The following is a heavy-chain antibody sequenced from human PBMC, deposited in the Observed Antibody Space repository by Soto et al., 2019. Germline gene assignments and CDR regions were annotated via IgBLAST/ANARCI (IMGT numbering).Heavy chain of an antibody. CDR3: ARYSTVCWFDP. CDR2: IYYSGST. J-gene: IGHJ5*02. V-gene: IGHV4-39*01. CDR1: GGSISSSSYY. Sequence: SETLSLTCTVSGGSISSSSYYWGWIRQPPGKGLEWIGSIYYSGSTYYNPSLKSRVTISVDTSKNQFSLKLSSVTAADTAVYYCARYSTVCWFDPWGQGTLVTVSS. D-gene: IGHD4-4*01.